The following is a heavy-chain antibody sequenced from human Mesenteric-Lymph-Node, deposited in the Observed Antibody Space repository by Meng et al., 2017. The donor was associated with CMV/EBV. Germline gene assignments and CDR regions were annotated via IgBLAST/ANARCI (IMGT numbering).Heavy chain of an antibody. J-gene: IGHJ6*02. CDR1: GFTFDDYV. CDR2: INWNGGST. D-gene: IGHD1-26*01. V-gene: IGHV3-20*04. Sequence: GESLKISCAASGFTFDDYVLSWVRQAPGKGLEWVSIINWNGGSTDYTDSVKGRFTISRDNAKNSLYLQMNSLRAEDTALYYCARVIATPYFYYGMDVWGQGTTVTVSS. CDR3: ARVIATPYFYYGMDV.